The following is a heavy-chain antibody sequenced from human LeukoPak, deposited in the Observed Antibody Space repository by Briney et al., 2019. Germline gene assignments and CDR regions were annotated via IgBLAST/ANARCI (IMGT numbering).Heavy chain of an antibody. J-gene: IGHJ4*02. V-gene: IGHV4-4*02. CDR3: ARATYDSSGYYCDS. Sequence: SETLSLTCAVSGGSISSSNWWSWVRQPPGKGLEWNGEIYHSGSTNYNPSLKSRVTISVDKSKNQFSLKLTSVTAADTAVYYCARATYDSSGYYCDSWGQGTLVTVSS. CDR1: GGSISSSNW. CDR2: IYHSGST. D-gene: IGHD3-22*01.